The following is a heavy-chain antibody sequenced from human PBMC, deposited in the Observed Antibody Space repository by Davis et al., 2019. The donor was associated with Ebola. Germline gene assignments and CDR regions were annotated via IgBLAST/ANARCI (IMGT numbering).Heavy chain of an antibody. D-gene: IGHD4-17*01. CDR1: GGSISTYF. CDR2: IYYSGST. Sequence: MPSETLSLTCTLSGGSISTYFWSWIRQPPGKGLEWIGYIYYSGSTNYNPSLKSRVTISVDTSKNQFSLKLSSVAAADTAVYFCARLGSGDYGIDYWGQGTLVTVSS. CDR3: ARLGSGDYGIDY. V-gene: IGHV4-59*08. J-gene: IGHJ4*02.